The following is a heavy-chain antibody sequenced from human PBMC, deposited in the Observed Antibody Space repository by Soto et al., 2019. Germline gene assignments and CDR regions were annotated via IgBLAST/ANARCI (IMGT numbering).Heavy chain of an antibody. D-gene: IGHD3-10*01. CDR2: IWYDGSNK. Sequence: QVQLVESGGGVVQPGRSLRLSCAASGFTFSSYGMHWVRQAPGKGLEWVAVIWYDGSNKYYADSVKGRWTISRDNSKNTLSLQKNSLRAEDTAVYYCARDTLPLGITLDYWGQGTLVTVSS. J-gene: IGHJ4*02. V-gene: IGHV3-33*01. CDR3: ARDTLPLGITLDY. CDR1: GFTFSSYG.